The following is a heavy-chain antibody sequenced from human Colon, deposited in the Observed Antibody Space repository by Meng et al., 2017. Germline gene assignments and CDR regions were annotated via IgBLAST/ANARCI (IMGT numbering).Heavy chain of an antibody. D-gene: IGHD2-15*01. CDR2: IYTSGST. CDR1: GGPISSGSYY. V-gene: IGHV4-61*02. Sequence: SEILSPTCTVPGGPISSGSYYWSWIRQPAGKGLEWIGRIYTSGSTNYNPSLKSPVTISVDTSKNQFSLKLSSVTAADTAVYYCARCSYCSGGSCYYGDWFDPWGQGTLVTVSS. J-gene: IGHJ5*02. CDR3: ARCSYCSGGSCYYGDWFDP.